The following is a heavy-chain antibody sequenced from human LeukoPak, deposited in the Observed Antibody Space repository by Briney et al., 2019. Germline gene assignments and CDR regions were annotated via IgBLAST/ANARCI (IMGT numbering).Heavy chain of an antibody. CDR2: IYYTGKN. J-gene: IGHJ4*02. Sequence: SETLSLTCAVSGGSINSHYWGWIRQPPGKGLQWIGDIYYTGKNNYNPSLKSRVTISLDTSKDHLSLNLTSVLAADTAIYYCARRDTGWNSFDYWGQGILVTVSS. V-gene: IGHV4-59*08. D-gene: IGHD6-19*01. CDR1: GGSINSHY. CDR3: ARRDTGWNSFDY.